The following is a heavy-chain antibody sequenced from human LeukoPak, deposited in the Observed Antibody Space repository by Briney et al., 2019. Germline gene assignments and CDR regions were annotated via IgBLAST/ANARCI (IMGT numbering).Heavy chain of an antibody. CDR2: IKQDGSEK. J-gene: IGHJ3*02. V-gene: IGHV3-7*01. Sequence: PGGSLRLSCAASGFTFSSYAMSWVRQAPGKGLEWVANIKQDGSEKYYVDSVKGRFTISRDNAKNSLYLQMNSLRAEDTAVYYCARDDFWYSSSWYGSAFDIWGQGTMVTVSS. CDR3: ARDDFWYSSSWYGSAFDI. CDR1: GFTFSSYA. D-gene: IGHD6-13*01.